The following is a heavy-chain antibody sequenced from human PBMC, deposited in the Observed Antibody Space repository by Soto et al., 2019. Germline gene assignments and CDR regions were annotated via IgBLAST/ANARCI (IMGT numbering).Heavy chain of an antibody. Sequence: SVKVSCKASGGTFSSYAISWVRQAPGQGLEWMGGIIPIFGTANYAQKFQGRVTITADESTSTAYMELSSLRSEDTAVYYCAREGVVAHAFDIWGQGAMVTVSS. CDR2: IIPIFGTA. D-gene: IGHD3-22*01. CDR3: AREGVVAHAFDI. J-gene: IGHJ3*02. V-gene: IGHV1-69*13. CDR1: GGTFSSYA.